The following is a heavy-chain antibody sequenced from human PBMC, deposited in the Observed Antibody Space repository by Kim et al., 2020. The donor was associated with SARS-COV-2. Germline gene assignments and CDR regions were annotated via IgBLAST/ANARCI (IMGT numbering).Heavy chain of an antibody. V-gene: IGHV1-2*02. Sequence: ASVKVSCKASGYTFTGYYMHWVQQAPGQGLEWMGWINPNSGGTNYAQKFQGRVTMTRDTSISTAYMELSRLRSDDTAVYYCARDGQGGITIFGVNGGDAFDIWGQGTMVTVSS. J-gene: IGHJ3*02. CDR2: INPNSGGT. CDR3: ARDGQGGITIFGVNGGDAFDI. CDR1: GYTFTGYY. D-gene: IGHD3-3*01.